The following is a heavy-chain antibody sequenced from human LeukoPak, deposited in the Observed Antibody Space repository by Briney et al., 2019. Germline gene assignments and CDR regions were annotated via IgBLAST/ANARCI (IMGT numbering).Heavy chain of an antibody. J-gene: IGHJ4*02. D-gene: IGHD3-22*01. CDR1: GFTFSSYW. CDR2: IKQDGSEK. CDR3: ARSVVVIKGGYFDY. V-gene: IGHV3-7*01. Sequence: GGSLRLSCAASGFTFSSYWMSWVRQAPGKGLEWVANIKQDGSEKYYVDSVKGRFTISRDNAKNTLYLQMNSLRAEDTAVYYCARSVVVIKGGYFDYWGQGTLVTVSS.